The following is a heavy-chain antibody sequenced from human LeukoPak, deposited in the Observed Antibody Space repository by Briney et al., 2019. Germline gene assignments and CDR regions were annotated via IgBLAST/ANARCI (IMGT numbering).Heavy chain of an antibody. V-gene: IGHV1-8*01. Sequence: GASVKVSCKASGYTFTSYDINWVRQATGQGLEWMGWMNPNSGNTGYAQKFRGRVTMTRNTSISTAYMELSSLRSEDTAVYYCARGAPRYFDWLLPNWYFDLWGRGTLVTVSS. CDR3: ARGAPRYFDWLLPNWYFDL. CDR2: MNPNSGNT. J-gene: IGHJ2*01. D-gene: IGHD3-9*01. CDR1: GYTFTSYD.